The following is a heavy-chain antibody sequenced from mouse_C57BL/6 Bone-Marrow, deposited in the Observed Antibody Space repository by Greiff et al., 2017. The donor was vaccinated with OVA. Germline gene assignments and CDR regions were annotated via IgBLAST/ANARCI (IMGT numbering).Heavy chain of an antibody. CDR1: GFSLTSYA. Sequence: VQLQESGPGLVAPSQSLSITCTVSGFSLTSYAISWVRQPPGKGLEWLGVIWTGGGTNYNSALKSRLSISKHNSKSQVFLKMNSLQTDDTARYYCARNFPIYDGYYPYYYAMDYWGQGTSVTVSS. CDR2: IWTGGGT. J-gene: IGHJ4*01. CDR3: ARNFPIYDGYYPYYYAMDY. D-gene: IGHD2-3*01. V-gene: IGHV2-9-1*01.